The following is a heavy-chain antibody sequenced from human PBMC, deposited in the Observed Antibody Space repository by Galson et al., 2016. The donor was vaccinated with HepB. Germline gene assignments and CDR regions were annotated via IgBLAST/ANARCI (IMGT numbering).Heavy chain of an antibody. Sequence: SLRLSCAASGLTFSSYEVSWVRQGPGKGLEWVSYIGRSGSPIYYADSVQGRFTISRDNAKNSLYLQMNSLRAEDTAVYYCARDVVGAAFDSWGQGTLITVSS. CDR3: ARDVVGAAFDS. D-gene: IGHD1-26*01. J-gene: IGHJ4*02. CDR2: IGRSGSPI. CDR1: GLTFSSYE. V-gene: IGHV3-48*03.